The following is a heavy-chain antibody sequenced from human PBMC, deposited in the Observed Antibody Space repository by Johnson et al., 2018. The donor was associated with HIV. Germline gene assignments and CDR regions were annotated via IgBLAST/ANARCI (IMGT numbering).Heavy chain of an antibody. D-gene: IGHD3/OR15-3a*01. CDR1: EFTYSDFY. CDR2: ISWNSGNI. Sequence: QLVESGGGLVKPGGSLRLSCSAYEFTYSDFYINWIRQPPGKGLEWVSGISWNSGNIASADSVKGRFTISRDNAKNSLYLQMNSLRAEDTAMYYCTRWLDNDDFWDAFDIWGQGTMVTVSS. CDR3: TRWLDNDDFWDAFDI. J-gene: IGHJ3*02. V-gene: IGHV3-9*01.